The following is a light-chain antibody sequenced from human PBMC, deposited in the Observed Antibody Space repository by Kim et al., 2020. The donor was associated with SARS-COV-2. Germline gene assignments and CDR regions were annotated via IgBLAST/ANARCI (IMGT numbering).Light chain of an antibody. Sequence: APGKTGRITCGGNNSGRKSVHWYQQKPGQAPVLVIYYDSERPSGIPERFSGSNSGNTATLTISRVEAGDEADYYCQVWDSSSDHRVFGGGTQLTVL. CDR2: YDS. CDR1: NSGRKS. J-gene: IGLJ3*02. CDR3: QVWDSSSDHRV. V-gene: IGLV3-21*04.